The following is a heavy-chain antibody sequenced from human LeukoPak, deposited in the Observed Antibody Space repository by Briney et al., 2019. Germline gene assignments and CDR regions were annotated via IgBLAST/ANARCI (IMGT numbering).Heavy chain of an antibody. CDR1: GFTFSSHT. CDR2: ISSTSTSI. CDR3: AKGGMTTVTTPVR. D-gene: IGHD4-17*01. Sequence: GGSLRLSCAASGFTFSSHTMNWVRQAPGKGLEWVSSISSTSTSIYHADSVKGRFTISRDNTKNSLYLQMDSLRAEDTAVYYCAKGGMTTVTTPVRWGQGTLVTVSS. J-gene: IGHJ4*02. V-gene: IGHV3-21*01.